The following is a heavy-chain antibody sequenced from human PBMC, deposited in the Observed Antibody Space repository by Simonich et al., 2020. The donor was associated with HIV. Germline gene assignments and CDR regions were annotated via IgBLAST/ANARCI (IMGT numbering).Heavy chain of an antibody. CDR3: ARDTGTLYRSDSRSVSNWFDP. V-gene: IGHV1-18*01. J-gene: IGHJ5*02. CDR2: IRAKHGNT. Sequence: QVQLVQSGAEVKKPGASVKVSCKASGYTFTSYGISWVRQAPGQGLEWMGWIRAKHGNTNNAQKLQGRVTMTTDTYTSTAYMERRSLRSDDTAVYYCARDTGTLYRSDSRSVSNWFDPWGQGTLVTVSS. D-gene: IGHD3-10*01. CDR1: GYTFTSYG.